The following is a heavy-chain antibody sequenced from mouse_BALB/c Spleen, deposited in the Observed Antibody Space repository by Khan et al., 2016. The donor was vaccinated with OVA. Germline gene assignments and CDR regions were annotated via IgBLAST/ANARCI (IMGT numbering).Heavy chain of an antibody. CDR2: ISSAGTYT. V-gene: IGHV5-9-1*01. D-gene: IGHD6-2*01. Sequence: EVALVESGGGLVKPGGSLKLSCADSGFIFSNFSMSWVRQTPEKRLEWVATISSAGTYTYHPDSVKGRVTLSRDNAKNTLHLHMNSLRSECTALYYCAAGISGWFAYWGQGTLVTVSA. CDR1: GFIFSNFS. CDR3: AAGISGWFAY. J-gene: IGHJ3*01.